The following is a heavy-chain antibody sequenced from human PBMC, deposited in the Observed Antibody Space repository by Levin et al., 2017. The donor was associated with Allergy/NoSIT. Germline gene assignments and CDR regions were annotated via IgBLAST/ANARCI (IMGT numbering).Heavy chain of an antibody. Sequence: LSLTCAASGFTFDDYAMHWVRQAPGKGLEWVSGISWNSGSIGYADSVKGRFTISRDNAKNSLYLQMNSLRTEDTALYYSARVNIGLPDAFDIWGQGTMVIVSS. J-gene: IGHJ3*02. CDR2: ISWNSGSI. CDR3: ARVNIGLPDAFDI. CDR1: GFTFDDYA. D-gene: IGHD3-10*01. V-gene: IGHV3-9*01.